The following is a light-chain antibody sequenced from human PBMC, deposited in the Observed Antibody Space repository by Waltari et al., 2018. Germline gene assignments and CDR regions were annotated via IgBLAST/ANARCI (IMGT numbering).Light chain of an antibody. CDR3: SSYVSSDTLEL. CDR1: SSDVGGSNY. V-gene: IGLV2-14*03. Sequence: SALTQPASVSGSPGQSITIPCPGTSSDVGGSNYVSWYQQHPGKAPKLMIFDVSNRPSGVSSRFSGSKSGNTASLTISGLQAEDEADYYCSSYVSSDTLELFGGGTSLTVL. J-gene: IGLJ2*01. CDR2: DVS.